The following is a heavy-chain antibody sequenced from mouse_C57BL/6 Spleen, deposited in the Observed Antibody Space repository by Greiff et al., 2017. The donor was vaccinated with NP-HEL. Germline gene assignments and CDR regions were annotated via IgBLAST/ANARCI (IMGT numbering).Heavy chain of an antibody. CDR3: ARGYYGSRYYFDD. J-gene: IGHJ2*01. CDR1: GYTFTSYW. Sequence: VQLQQPGAELVKPGASVKLSCKASGYTFTSYWMHWVKQRPGQGLEWIGMIHPNSGSTNYNEKFKSKATLTVDKSSSTAYMQLSSLTSEDSAVYYCARGYYGSRYYFDDWGKGTTLTVAS. V-gene: IGHV1-64*01. D-gene: IGHD1-1*01. CDR2: IHPNSGST.